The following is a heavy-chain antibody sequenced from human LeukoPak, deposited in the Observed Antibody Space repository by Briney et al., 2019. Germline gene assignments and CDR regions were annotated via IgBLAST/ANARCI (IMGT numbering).Heavy chain of an antibody. CDR1: GGSISSSGYY. CDR2: IYYSGST. Sequence: SETLSLTCTVSGGSISSSGYYWGWIRQPPGKGLEWIGSIYYSGSTYYNPSLKSRVTISVDTSKNQFSLKLSSVTAADTAVYYCASILVYYDSSGYYLAAFDIWGQGTMVTVSS. V-gene: IGHV4-39*01. D-gene: IGHD3-22*01. J-gene: IGHJ3*02. CDR3: ASILVYYDSSGYYLAAFDI.